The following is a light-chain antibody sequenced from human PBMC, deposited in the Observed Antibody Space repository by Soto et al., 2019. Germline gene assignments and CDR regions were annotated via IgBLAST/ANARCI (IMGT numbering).Light chain of an antibody. Sequence: EIVLTQSPGTLSLSPGERATLSCRASQSVSSSYLAWYQKKPGQAPRLLIYGASSRATVIPDRFSGSGSGTDFTLTISRLEPEDFAVYYCQQYGSSPSWTFGQGTKVEIK. J-gene: IGKJ1*01. CDR2: GAS. CDR3: QQYGSSPSWT. CDR1: QSVSSSY. V-gene: IGKV3-20*01.